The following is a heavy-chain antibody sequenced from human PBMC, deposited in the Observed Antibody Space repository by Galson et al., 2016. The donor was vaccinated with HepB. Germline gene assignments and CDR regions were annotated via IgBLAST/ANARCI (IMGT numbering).Heavy chain of an antibody. Sequence: SLRLSCAASGFTFSDYYMSWIRQAPGKGLEWVSYISSSGIYTNYADSVKGRFTIFRDNANNSLYLHMNSLRADDTAVYYCAREVGGYSGYDPWGQGTLVTVSA. V-gene: IGHV3-11*06. D-gene: IGHD5-12*01. CDR2: ISSSGIYT. CDR3: AREVGGYSGYDP. J-gene: IGHJ5*02. CDR1: GFTFSDYY.